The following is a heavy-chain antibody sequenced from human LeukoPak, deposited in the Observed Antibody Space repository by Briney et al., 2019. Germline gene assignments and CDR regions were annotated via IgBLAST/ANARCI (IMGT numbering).Heavy chain of an antibody. CDR3: ARGIPYYYDSSGYDCAFDI. D-gene: IGHD3-22*01. CDR1: GYTFTSYG. J-gene: IGHJ3*02. CDR2: ISAYNGNT. Sequence: ASVKVSCKASGYTFTSYGISWVRQAPGQGLEWMGWISAYNGNTNCAQKLQGRVTMTTDTSTSTAYMELRSLRSDDTAVYYCARGIPYYYDSSGYDCAFDIWGQGTMVTVSS. V-gene: IGHV1-18*01.